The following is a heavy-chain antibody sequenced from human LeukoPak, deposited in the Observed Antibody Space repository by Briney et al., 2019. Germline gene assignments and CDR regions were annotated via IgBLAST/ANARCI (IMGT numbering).Heavy chain of an antibody. CDR3: ASSPFTFGGVIVWTFDY. V-gene: IGHV4-4*07. CDR1: GGSISSYY. Sequence: AETLSLTCTVSGGSISSYYWSWIRQPAGKGLEWIGRIYTSGSTNYNPSLKSRVTMSVDTSKNQFSLKLSSVTDADTAVYYCASSPFTFGGVIVWTFDYWGQGTLVTVSS. CDR2: IYTSGST. D-gene: IGHD3-16*02. J-gene: IGHJ4*02.